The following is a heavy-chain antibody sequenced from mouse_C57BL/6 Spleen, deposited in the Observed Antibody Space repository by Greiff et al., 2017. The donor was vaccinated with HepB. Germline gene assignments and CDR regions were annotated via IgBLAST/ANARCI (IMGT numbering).Heavy chain of an antibody. D-gene: IGHD2-1*01. CDR2: INYDGSST. J-gene: IGHJ4*01. Sequence: EVQRVESEGGLVQPGRSMKLSCTASGFTFSDYYMAWVRQVPEKGLEWVANINYDGSSTYYLDSLKSRFIISRDNAKNILYLQMSSLKSEDTATYYCAREDYGNYGYAMDYWGQGTSVTVSS. CDR3: AREDYGNYGYAMDY. V-gene: IGHV5-16*01. CDR1: GFTFSDYY.